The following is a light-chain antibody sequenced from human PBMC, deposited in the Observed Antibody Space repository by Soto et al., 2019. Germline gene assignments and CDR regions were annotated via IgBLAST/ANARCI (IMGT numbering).Light chain of an antibody. CDR3: QKRSNWPLT. CDR1: QSVSSSY. V-gene: IGKV3D-20*02. J-gene: IGKJ3*01. CDR2: DES. Sequence: EIVLTQSPGTLSLSPGDSATLSCRDSQSVSSSYLAWYQQKPGQAPRILIYDESNRATGIPDRFSGSGSGTDLTLTISRLEPEDFAVYYCQKRSNWPLTFGPGTKVDIK.